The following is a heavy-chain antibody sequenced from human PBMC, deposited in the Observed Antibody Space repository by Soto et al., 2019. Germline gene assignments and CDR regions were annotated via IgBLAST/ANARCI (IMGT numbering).Heavy chain of an antibody. J-gene: IGHJ6*03. Sequence: QVQLVQSGAEVKKPGASVKVSCKASGYTFTSYDINWVRQATGQGLEWMGWMNPNSGNTGYAQKFQGRVTMTRNTSISTAYMELSSLRSEDTAVYYCARAFSSWGGYYYYMDVWGKGTTVTVSS. CDR1: GYTFTSYD. D-gene: IGHD6-13*01. V-gene: IGHV1-8*01. CDR3: ARAFSSWGGYYYYMDV. CDR2: MNPNSGNT.